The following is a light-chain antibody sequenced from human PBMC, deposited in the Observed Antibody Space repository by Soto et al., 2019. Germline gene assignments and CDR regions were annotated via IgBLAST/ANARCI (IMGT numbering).Light chain of an antibody. Sequence: EIVLTQSPGTLSLSPGERATLSCRASQNVSSRYLAWYQQKPGQAPRLLIYGASTRDVGIPDRFSGSGSGTDFTLTITRLEPEDFAVYYCQQYDGSLFTFGPGTKVDVK. CDR1: QNVSSRY. V-gene: IGKV3-20*01. J-gene: IGKJ3*01. CDR2: GAS. CDR3: QQYDGSLFT.